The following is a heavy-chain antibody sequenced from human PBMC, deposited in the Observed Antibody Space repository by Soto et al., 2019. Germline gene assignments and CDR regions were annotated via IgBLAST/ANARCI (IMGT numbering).Heavy chain of an antibody. CDR2: VSPKSGNT. V-gene: IGHV1-18*01. Sequence: QIQLVQSGAEVKKPGASVKGSCKASGYNFFDYGVSWVRQAPGQGLEWMGWVSPKSGNTDYARKVQGRVTMTTDISTSTAYMELRGLISDDTGVYYCARGRTVSSIGPLLVWGQGTLVSVSS. CDR3: ARGRTVSSIGPLLV. J-gene: IGHJ1*01. CDR1: GYNFFDYG. D-gene: IGHD1-1*01.